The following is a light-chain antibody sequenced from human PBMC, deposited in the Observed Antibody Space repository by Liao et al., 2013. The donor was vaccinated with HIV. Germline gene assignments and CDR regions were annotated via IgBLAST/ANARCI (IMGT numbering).Light chain of an antibody. V-gene: IGLV3-1*01. CDR2: EDS. CDR1: KLGNKY. CDR3: QVWDSSSDHYV. J-gene: IGLJ1*01. Sequence: SFKLTQPPSVSVSPRQTASITCSGDKLGNKYAFWYQQKPGQSPVVVIYEDSKRPSGIPERFSGSNSGNTATLTISRVEAGDEADYYCQVWDSSSDHYVFGTGTKVTVL.